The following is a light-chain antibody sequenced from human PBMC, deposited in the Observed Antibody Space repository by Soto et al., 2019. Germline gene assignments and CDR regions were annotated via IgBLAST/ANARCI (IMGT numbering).Light chain of an antibody. J-gene: IGLJ1*01. V-gene: IGLV2-14*01. CDR3: SSYTSSSSYV. CDR1: SSDVGTYNS. Sequence: QSVLTQPASVSGSPGQSITISCTGTSSDVGTYNSVSWYQQYPGKAPKLMIHDVSNRPSGVSNRFSGSKSGNTASLTISGLQAEDEADYSCSSYTSSSSYVFGSGTKLTVL. CDR2: DVS.